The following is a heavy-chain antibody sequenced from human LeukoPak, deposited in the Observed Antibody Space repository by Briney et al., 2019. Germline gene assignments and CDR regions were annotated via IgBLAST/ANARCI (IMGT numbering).Heavy chain of an antibody. Sequence: QTGGSLRLSCAASGFTFSGSAMHWVRQASGKGLEWVGRIRSKANSYATAYAASVKGRFTISRDDSKNTAYLQMNSLKTEDTAVYYCTRHFWGSGPNNWFDPWGQGTLVTVSS. CDR1: GFTFSGSA. V-gene: IGHV3-73*01. J-gene: IGHJ5*02. D-gene: IGHD3-16*01. CDR2: IRSKANSYAT. CDR3: TRHFWGSGPNNWFDP.